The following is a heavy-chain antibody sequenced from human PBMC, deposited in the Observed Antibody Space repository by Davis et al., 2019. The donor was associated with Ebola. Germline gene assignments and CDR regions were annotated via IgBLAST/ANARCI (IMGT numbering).Heavy chain of an antibody. Sequence: AASVKVSCKASGYTFNSHGISWVRQAPGQGLEWMGWISAYNGNTNYAQKFQGRVTMTRNTSISTAYMELSSLTSEDTAVYYCARGRKVAKMGSWFDPWGQGTLVTVSS. CDR3: ARGRKVAKMGSWFDP. CDR1: GYTFNSHG. V-gene: IGHV1-18*01. J-gene: IGHJ5*02. D-gene: IGHD5-12*01. CDR2: ISAYNGNT.